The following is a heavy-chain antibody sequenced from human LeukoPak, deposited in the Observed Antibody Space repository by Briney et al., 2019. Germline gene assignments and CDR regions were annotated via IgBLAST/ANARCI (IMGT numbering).Heavy chain of an antibody. D-gene: IGHD3-16*01. J-gene: IGHJ5*01. V-gene: IGHV3-23*01. Sequence: GGSHTPFREASGFTSNLFAMRCLPPAPGRGLEWVSTINTNGGTRSYAPSVRGPFTISRDNCTTTLYLQLNPKSADDTAIYGCAKPISGCYEVTRAWFASWG. CDR2: INTNGGTR. CDR3: AKPISGCYEVTRAWFAS. CDR1: GFTSNLFA.